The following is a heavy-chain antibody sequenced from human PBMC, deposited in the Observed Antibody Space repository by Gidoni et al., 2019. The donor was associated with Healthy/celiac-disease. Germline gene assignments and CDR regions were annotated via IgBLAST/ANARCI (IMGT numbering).Heavy chain of an antibody. D-gene: IGHD3-22*01. J-gene: IGHJ4*02. Sequence: EVQLVESGGGVVRPGGSLRLSWAASGSTWDDYGMSWVRQAPGKGLELVSGINWNGGSTGYADSVKGRFTISRDNAKNSLYLQMNSLRAEDTALYHCARSYYYDSSGYLVDWGQGTLVTVSS. CDR3: ARSYYYDSSGYLVD. V-gene: IGHV3-20*01. CDR2: INWNGGST. CDR1: GSTWDDYG.